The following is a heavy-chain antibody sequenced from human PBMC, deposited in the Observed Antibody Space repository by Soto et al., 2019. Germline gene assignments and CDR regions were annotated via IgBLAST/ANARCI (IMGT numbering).Heavy chain of an antibody. Sequence: QVQLQESGPGLVEPSQTLSLTCTVSGGSISSGGYYWSWIRQHPGKGLEWIGYIYYSGSTYYNPPLKSRVTISVDTSKNQFSLKLSFVTAADTAVYYCARQSGYCSGGSSSNFDYWGQGTLVTVSS. D-gene: IGHD2-15*01. J-gene: IGHJ4*02. CDR1: GGSISSGGYY. CDR2: IYYSGST. V-gene: IGHV4-31*03. CDR3: ARQSGYCSGGSSSNFDY.